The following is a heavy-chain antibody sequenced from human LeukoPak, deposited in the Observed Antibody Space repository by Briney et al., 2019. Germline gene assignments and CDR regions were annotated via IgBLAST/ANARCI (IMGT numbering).Heavy chain of an antibody. CDR3: ARDPYNGNYGDSYYYYMDV. CDR1: GFTFSSYW. D-gene: IGHD1-26*01. Sequence: GGSLRLSCAASGFTFSSYWMSWVRQAPGKGLEWVANIKQDGSEKYYVDSVKGRFTISRDNAKSSLYLQMNSLRAEDTAIYYCARDPYNGNYGDSYYYYMDVWGKGTTVTISS. V-gene: IGHV3-7*01. CDR2: IKQDGSEK. J-gene: IGHJ6*03.